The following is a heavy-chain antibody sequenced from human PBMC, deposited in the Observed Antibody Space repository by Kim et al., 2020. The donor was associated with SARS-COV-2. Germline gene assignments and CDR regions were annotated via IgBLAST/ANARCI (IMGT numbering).Heavy chain of an antibody. J-gene: IGHJ6*02. Sequence: ASVKVSCKASGYTFTSYGISWVRQAPGQGLEWMGWISAYNGNTNYAQKLQGRVTMTTDTSTSTAYMELRSLRSDDTAVYYCAREGDCSGGSCFPAYYYYYYGMDVWGQGTTVTVSS. D-gene: IGHD2-15*01. CDR3: AREGDCSGGSCFPAYYYYYYGMDV. V-gene: IGHV1-18*01. CDR1: GYTFTSYG. CDR2: ISAYNGNT.